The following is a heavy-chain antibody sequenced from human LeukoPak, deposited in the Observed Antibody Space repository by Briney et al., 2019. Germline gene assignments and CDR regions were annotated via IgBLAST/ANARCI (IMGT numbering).Heavy chain of an antibody. V-gene: IGHV3-30-3*01. CDR3: VRDARGSLDY. CDR2: MAFDGTDI. J-gene: IGHJ4*02. CDR1: GFTFSTSA. Sequence: GGPLRLSCAASGFTFSTSAMHWVRQAPGKGLESVTIMAFDGTDINYIDSVKGRFTISRDNSKNTLYLEMNSLRTEDTAVYYCVRDARGSLDYWGQGTLVTVSS.